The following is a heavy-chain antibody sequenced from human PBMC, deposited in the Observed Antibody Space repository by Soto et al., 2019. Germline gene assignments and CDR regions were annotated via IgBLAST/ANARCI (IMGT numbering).Heavy chain of an antibody. J-gene: IGHJ6*03. Sequence: GGSLRLSCAASGFTFSSYGMHWVRQAPGKGLEWVAVTWSDGSNKYYADSVKGRFTISRDNSKNTLYVQMNSLRSEDTAVYYCARAEVTAGYYYMDVWGKGTTVTVSS. V-gene: IGHV3-33*01. CDR3: ARAEVTAGYYYMDV. CDR1: GFTFSSYG. D-gene: IGHD2-21*02. CDR2: TWSDGSNK.